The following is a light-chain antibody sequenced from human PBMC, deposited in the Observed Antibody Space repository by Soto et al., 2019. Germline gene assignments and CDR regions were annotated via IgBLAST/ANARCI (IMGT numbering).Light chain of an antibody. CDR1: QSVSSN. Sequence: EIVMTQSQATLSVSPGERATLSCRASQSVSSNLAWYQQKPGQAPRLLISGASTRATGIPARFSGSGSGTEFTLTISSLQSEDFAVYYCQQYNNWPPIFTFGPGTKVDIK. V-gene: IGKV3-15*01. CDR3: QQYNNWPPIFT. J-gene: IGKJ3*01. CDR2: GAS.